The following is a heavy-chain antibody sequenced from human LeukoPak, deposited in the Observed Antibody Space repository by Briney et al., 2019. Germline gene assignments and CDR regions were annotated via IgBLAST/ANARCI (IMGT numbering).Heavy chain of an antibody. J-gene: IGHJ4*02. CDR2: IRYDGSNK. D-gene: IGHD2-15*01. CDR3: AKDPREDIVVVVAATLPFDY. CDR1: GFTFSSYG. Sequence: GGSLRLSCAASGFTFSSYGMHWVRQAPGKGLEWVAFIRYDGSNKYYADSVKGRFTISRDNSKNTLYLQMNSLRAEDTAVYYCAKDPREDIVVVVAATLPFDYWGQGTLVTVSS. V-gene: IGHV3-30*02.